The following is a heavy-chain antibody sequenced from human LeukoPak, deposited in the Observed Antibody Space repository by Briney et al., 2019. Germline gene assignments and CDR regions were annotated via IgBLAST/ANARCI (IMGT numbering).Heavy chain of an antibody. CDR1: GFTFSSYS. CDR3: ARDSEGAFGGVDDI. D-gene: IGHD4-23*01. V-gene: IGHV3-21*01. J-gene: IGHJ3*02. Sequence: PGGSLRLSCAASGFTFSSYSMNWVRHAPGKGLEWVSSISSSSSYIYYADSVKGRFTISRDNAKNSLYLQMNSLRAEDTAVYYCARDSEGAFGGVDDIWGQGTMVTVSS. CDR2: ISSSSSYI.